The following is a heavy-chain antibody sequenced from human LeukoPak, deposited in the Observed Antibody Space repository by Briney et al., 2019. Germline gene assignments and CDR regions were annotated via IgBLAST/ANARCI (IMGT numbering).Heavy chain of an antibody. CDR1: GFTFSSCA. CDR3: AGRDYSGSGTYYNPLDY. V-gene: IGHV3-23*01. CDR2: ISGSGANT. Sequence: GGSLRLSCAASGFTFSSCALSWVRLAPGKGLEWVSSISGSGANTYYADFVQGRFTVSRDNSRNTLYLQMNSLRADDTAVYYCAGRDYSGSGTYYNPLDYWGQGTLVTVSS. D-gene: IGHD3-10*01. J-gene: IGHJ4*02.